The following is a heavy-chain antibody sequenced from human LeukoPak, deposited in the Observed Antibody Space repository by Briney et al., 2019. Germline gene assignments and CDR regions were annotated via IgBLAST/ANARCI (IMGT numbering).Heavy chain of an antibody. Sequence: GGSLRLSCAASGFTFTTSWMHWVRQAQGKGLVWVSRINSDGSTTTYADSVKGRFTISRDNAKNTLYLQMNSLRGEDTAVYYCARVLGAAAGLRAFDIWGQGTLVFVSS. CDR1: GFTFTTSW. D-gene: IGHD6-13*01. CDR2: INSDGSTT. J-gene: IGHJ3*02. V-gene: IGHV3-74*01. CDR3: ARVLGAAAGLRAFDI.